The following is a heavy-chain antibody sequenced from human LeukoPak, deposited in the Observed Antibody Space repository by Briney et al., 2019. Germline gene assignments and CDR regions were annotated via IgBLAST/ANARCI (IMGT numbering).Heavy chain of an antibody. CDR2: IYNDGTT. Sequence: PGRSLRLSCAASGFTFSSYAMHWVRQAPGKGLEWVAVIYNDGTTHYADSVKGRFTISRDNPKNTLYLQMNTLRIEDTAVYYCTKTGGPWDWGQGTLVTVSS. V-gene: IGHV3-30-3*02. D-gene: IGHD7-27*01. CDR1: GFTFSSYA. J-gene: IGHJ4*02. CDR3: TKTGGPWD.